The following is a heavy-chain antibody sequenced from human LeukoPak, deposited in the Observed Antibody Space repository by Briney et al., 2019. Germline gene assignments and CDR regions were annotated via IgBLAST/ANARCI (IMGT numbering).Heavy chain of an antibody. V-gene: IGHV4-59*01. Sequence: PSETLSLTCSVSGAAIKSYYWSWIRQPPGKGLEWIGYNFNSQTTKYNPSLKSRVTISLDASKSQFSLKLISLTGADTAVYYCARDPYYGSGNFDYWGQEILVTVSS. J-gene: IGHJ4*02. CDR3: ARDPYYGSGNFDY. CDR1: GAAIKSYY. D-gene: IGHD3-10*01. CDR2: NFNSQTT.